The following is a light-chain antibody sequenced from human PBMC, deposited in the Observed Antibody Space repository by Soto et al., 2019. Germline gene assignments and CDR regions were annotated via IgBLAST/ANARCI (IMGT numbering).Light chain of an antibody. CDR3: QLAISFPLT. CDR1: QGISTW. J-gene: IGKJ4*01. V-gene: IGKV1-12*01. CDR2: TAS. Sequence: DIQMTQSPYSVSASVGDRVTITCRARQGISTWLAWDQQKPGKAPKLLIYTASSLQSGVPSRFSGSGSGTDFALTIRNLQPEDSATYCCQLAISFPLTFGGGNKVQIK.